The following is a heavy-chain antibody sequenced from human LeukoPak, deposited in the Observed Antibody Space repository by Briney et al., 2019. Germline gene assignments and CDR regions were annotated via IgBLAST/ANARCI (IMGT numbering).Heavy chain of an antibody. V-gene: IGHV1-46*01. Sequence: ASVKVSCKASGYTFTSYYMHWVRQAPGQGLEWMGIINPSGGSTNYAQKFQGRVTMTRDTSTSTVYMELSSLRSEDTAVYYCASNSGYDRVLWIWGQGTMVTVSS. D-gene: IGHD5-12*01. CDR2: INPSGGST. CDR1: GYTFTSYY. J-gene: IGHJ3*02. CDR3: ASNSGYDRVLWI.